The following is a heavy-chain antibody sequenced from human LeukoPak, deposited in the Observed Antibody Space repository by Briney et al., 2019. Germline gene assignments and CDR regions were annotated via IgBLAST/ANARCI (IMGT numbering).Heavy chain of an antibody. CDR1: GGSISSSSYY. J-gene: IGHJ3*02. CDR3: AVNSGSYSPDAFDI. D-gene: IGHD1-26*01. V-gene: IGHV4-39*07. Sequence: TSETLSLTCTVSGGSISSSSYYWGWIRQPPGKGLEWIGSIYYSGSTYYNPSLKSRVTISVDTSKNQFSLKLSSVTAADTAVYYCAVNSGSYSPDAFDIWGQGTMVTVSS. CDR2: IYYSGST.